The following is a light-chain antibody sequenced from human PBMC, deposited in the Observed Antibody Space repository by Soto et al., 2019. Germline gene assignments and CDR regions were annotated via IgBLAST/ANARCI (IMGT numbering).Light chain of an antibody. V-gene: IGKV3-20*01. CDR3: QQYGSWWT. CDR1: QSVRIK. J-gene: IGKJ1*01. Sequence: EVGRTQSPATLSLSPGERATLSCRASQSVRIKLAWYQQKPGQAPRLLIYGASSRATGIPDRLSGSGSGTDFTLTISRLEPEDFAVYYCQQYGSWWTFGQGTKVDIK. CDR2: GAS.